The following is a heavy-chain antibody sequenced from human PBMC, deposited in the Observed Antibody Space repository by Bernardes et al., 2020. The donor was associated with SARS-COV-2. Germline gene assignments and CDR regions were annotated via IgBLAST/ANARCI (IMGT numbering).Heavy chain of an antibody. D-gene: IGHD2-8*01. Sequence: SETLSLTCTVSGRSISGHYWSWIRQPPGKGLEWIGYIYYSGSTNYNPSVKSRVTISLDRSKNEISLKLRSATAADAGVYYCARLRADFTNGICQHHYFDGMDVWGQGTTVTVSS. CDR2: IYYSGST. V-gene: IGHV4-59*11. CDR3: ARLRADFTNGICQHHYFDGMDV. CDR1: GRSISGHY. J-gene: IGHJ6*02.